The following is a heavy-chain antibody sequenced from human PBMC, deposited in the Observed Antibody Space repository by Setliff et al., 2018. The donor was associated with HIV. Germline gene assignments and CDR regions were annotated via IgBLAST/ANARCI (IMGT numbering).Heavy chain of an antibody. CDR2: ISAYNDNT. D-gene: IGHD6-13*01. Sequence: GASVKVSCKASGYTFSNYGISWVRQAPGQGLEWMGWISAYNDNTHYAQKLQGRVTMTTDTSTNTAYMELRSLGSDDTAVYYCARELPDSSSWVDYWGQGTLVTVSS. J-gene: IGHJ4*02. CDR3: ARELPDSSSWVDY. V-gene: IGHV1-18*01. CDR1: GYTFSNYG.